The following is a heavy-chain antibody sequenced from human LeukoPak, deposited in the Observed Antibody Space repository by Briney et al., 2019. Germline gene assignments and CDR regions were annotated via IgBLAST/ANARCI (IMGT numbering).Heavy chain of an antibody. Sequence: SETLSLTCTVSGGSISGYYWSWIREPAGKGLEWIGRIYTSGSTNYNPSLKSRVTISVDKSKNQFSLKLSSVTAADTAVYYCARSYSGSYFWFDPWGQGTLVTVSS. CDR1: GGSISGYY. CDR3: ARSYSGSYFWFDP. J-gene: IGHJ5*02. V-gene: IGHV4-4*07. D-gene: IGHD1-26*01. CDR2: IYTSGST.